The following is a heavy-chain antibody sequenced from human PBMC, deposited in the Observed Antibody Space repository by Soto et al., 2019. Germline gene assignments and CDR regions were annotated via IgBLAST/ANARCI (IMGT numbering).Heavy chain of an antibody. D-gene: IGHD2-21*02. J-gene: IGHJ5*02. CDR2: IGSKADSYAT. CDR3: TSQYCGGDCSRVDP. Sequence: GGSLRLSCAASGFTLSGSRIHWVRQASGKGLEWVGRIGSKADSYATAYAASVKGRFTISRDDSKNTAYLQMNSLKTEDTAVYYCTSQYCGGDCSRVDPWGQGTLVTVSS. CDR1: GFTLSGSR. V-gene: IGHV3-73*01.